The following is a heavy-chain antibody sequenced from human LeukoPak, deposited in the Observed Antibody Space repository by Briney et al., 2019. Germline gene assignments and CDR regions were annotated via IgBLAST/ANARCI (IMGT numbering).Heavy chain of an antibody. D-gene: IGHD3-22*01. Sequence: ASVKVSCKASGYTFTGYYMHWVRQAPGQGLEWMGWINPNSGGTNYAQKFQGRVTMTRDTSISTAYMELSRLRSDDTAVYYCAREGQTYYYDSSGCYPYDYWGQGTLVTVSS. J-gene: IGHJ4*02. CDR2: INPNSGGT. CDR3: AREGQTYYYDSSGCYPYDY. V-gene: IGHV1-2*02. CDR1: GYTFTGYY.